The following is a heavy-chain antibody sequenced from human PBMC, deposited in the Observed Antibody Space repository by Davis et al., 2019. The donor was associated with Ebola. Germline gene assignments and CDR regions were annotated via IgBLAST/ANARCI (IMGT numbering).Heavy chain of an antibody. CDR2: ISHDGGHE. CDR3: ATRLRFLESIENYHQYVVDV. V-gene: IGHV3-30*14. J-gene: IGHJ6*02. CDR1: PSTISLYD. Sequence: PGGSLRLSCTASPSTISLYDIHWVRQASGKGLEWVSRISHDGGHEKFINSVKGRFTISRDNSKSTIFLQMNSLRVEDTAVYYCATRLRFLESIENYHQYVVDVWGQGTTVTVSS. D-gene: IGHD3-3*01.